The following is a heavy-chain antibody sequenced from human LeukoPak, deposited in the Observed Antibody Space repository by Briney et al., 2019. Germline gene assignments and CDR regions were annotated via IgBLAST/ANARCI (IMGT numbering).Heavy chain of an antibody. D-gene: IGHD2-21*01. J-gene: IGHJ4*02. Sequence: SETLSLTPTLSGASFTSNYWSWIRQPPGEGLEWIGYIYYIGTTTYNPSPERRVTMSVDMSKTQFSLRLNSVTATDAAVYYCARLDCGGDCYVDYWGQGTLVTVSS. CDR1: GASFTSNY. V-gene: IGHV4-59*08. CDR3: ARLDCGGDCYVDY. CDR2: IYYIGTT.